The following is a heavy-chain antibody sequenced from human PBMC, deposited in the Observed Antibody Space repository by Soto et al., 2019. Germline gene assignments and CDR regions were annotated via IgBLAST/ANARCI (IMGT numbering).Heavy chain of an antibody. J-gene: IGHJ3*02. D-gene: IGHD3-10*01. CDR1: GFTFSSYG. CDR3: AKDSGAGLVTDAFDI. Sequence: QVQLVESGGGVVQPGRSLRLSCAASGFTFSSYGMHWVRQTPGKGLEWVAVISYDGSNKYYADSVKGRFTISRDNSKNTLYLQMNSLRAEDTAVYYCAKDSGAGLVTDAFDIWGQGTMVTVSS. V-gene: IGHV3-30*18. CDR2: ISYDGSNK.